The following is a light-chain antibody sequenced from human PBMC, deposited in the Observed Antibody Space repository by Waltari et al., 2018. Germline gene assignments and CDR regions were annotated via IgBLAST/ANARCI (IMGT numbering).Light chain of an antibody. Sequence: QSALTQPRSVSGSPGPSVTFPCPGTSRDGCGYNYFSWYPRQPGNAPKFLIYDVSKRPSGVPDRFSGSKSGNAASLTISGLQAEDEADYYCCSYAGSYTWVFGGGTKLTVL. CDR3: CSYAGSYTWV. V-gene: IGLV2-11*01. J-gene: IGLJ3*02. CDR1: SRDGCGYNY. CDR2: DVS.